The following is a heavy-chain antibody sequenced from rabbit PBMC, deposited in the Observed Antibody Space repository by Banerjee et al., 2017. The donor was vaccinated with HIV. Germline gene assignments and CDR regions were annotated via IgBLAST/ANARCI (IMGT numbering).Heavy chain of an antibody. J-gene: IGHJ4*01. Sequence: QSLEESGGDLVKPGASLTLTCKASGLDFSSNYWMCWVRQAPGKGLEWIACIYNGDGSTYYASWVNGRFTISKASWTTVTLQMTSLTAADTASYFCARDLAGVIGWNFNLWGPGTLVTVS. D-gene: IGHD4-1*01. CDR2: IYNGDGST. CDR1: GLDFSSNYW. CDR3: ARDLAGVIGWNFNL. V-gene: IGHV1S40*01.